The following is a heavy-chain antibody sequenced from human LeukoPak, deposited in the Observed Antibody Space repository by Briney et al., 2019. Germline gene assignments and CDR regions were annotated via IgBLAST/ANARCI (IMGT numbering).Heavy chain of an antibody. CDR2: ISYDGSSQ. D-gene: IGHD3-9*01. CDR1: GFPFTSYG. V-gene: IGHV3-30-3*01. CDR3: ARDRIRNFDYMYYFDS. J-gene: IGHJ4*02. Sequence: GGSLRLSCAASGFPFTSYGIHWVRQAPDKGLEWVAFISYDGSSQYYADSVKGRFTISRDNSKNTLYLQVNSLRAEDTAVYYCARDRIRNFDYMYYFDSWGQGTLVTVSS.